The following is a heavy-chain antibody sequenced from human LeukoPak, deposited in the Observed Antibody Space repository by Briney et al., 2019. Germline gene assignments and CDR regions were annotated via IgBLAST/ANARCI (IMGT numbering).Heavy chain of an antibody. D-gene: IGHD3-10*01. CDR2: INHSGST. CDR3: ARRSVLLWFGESYKFDY. J-gene: IGHJ4*02. V-gene: IGHV4-34*01. Sequence: SETLSLTCAVYGGSFSGYYWSWIRQPPGKGLEWIGEINHSGSTNYNPSLKSRVTISVDTSKNQFSLKLSSVTAADTAVYYCARRSVLLWFGESYKFDYWGQGTLVTVSS. CDR1: GGSFSGYY.